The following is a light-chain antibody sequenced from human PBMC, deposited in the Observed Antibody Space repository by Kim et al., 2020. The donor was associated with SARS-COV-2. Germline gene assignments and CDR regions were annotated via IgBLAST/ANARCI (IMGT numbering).Light chain of an antibody. CDR2: AAS. Sequence: SVGDRVTITCRASQGISNYLAWYQQKPGKVPRLLIYAASALQSGVPSRFSGSGSGTDFTLTISSLQPEDVATYYCQKYNSAPPWTFGQGTKVDIK. CDR3: QKYNSAPPWT. CDR1: QGISNY. J-gene: IGKJ1*01. V-gene: IGKV1-27*01.